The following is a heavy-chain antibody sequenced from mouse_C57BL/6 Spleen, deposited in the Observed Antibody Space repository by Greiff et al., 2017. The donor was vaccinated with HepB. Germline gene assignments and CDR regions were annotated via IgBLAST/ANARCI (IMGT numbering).Heavy chain of an antibody. CDR3: TGVVAN. J-gene: IGHJ2*01. D-gene: IGHD1-1*01. CDR2: IDPETGGT. Sequence: QVQLKESGAELVRPGASVTLSCKASGYTFTDYEMHWVKQTPVHGLEWIGAIDPETGGTAYNQKFKGKAILTADKSSSTAYMELRSLTSEDSAVYYCTGVVANWGQGTTLTVSS. V-gene: IGHV1-15*01. CDR1: GYTFTDYE.